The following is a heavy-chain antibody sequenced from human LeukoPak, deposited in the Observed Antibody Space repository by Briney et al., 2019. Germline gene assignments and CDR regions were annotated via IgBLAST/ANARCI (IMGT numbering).Heavy chain of an antibody. Sequence: SETLSLTCTVSGGSISNSGYYWSWIRQPPGKGLEWIGYIYYSGSTNYNPSLKSRVTISVDTSKNQFSLKLSSVTAADTAVYYCARDGRSGWYGGFDYWGQGTLVTVSS. J-gene: IGHJ4*02. CDR3: ARDGRSGWYGGFDY. V-gene: IGHV4-61*08. CDR2: IYYSGST. CDR1: GGSISNSGYY. D-gene: IGHD6-19*01.